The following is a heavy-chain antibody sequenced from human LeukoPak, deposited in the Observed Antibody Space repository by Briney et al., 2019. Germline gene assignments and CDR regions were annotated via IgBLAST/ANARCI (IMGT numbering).Heavy chain of an antibody. CDR2: IKQDGSEK. J-gene: IGHJ6*02. D-gene: IGHD3-3*01. V-gene: IGHV3-7*03. Sequence: PGGSLRLSCAASGFTFSSYWMSWVRQAPGKGLEWVANIKQDGSEKYYVDSVKGRFTISRDNAKNSLYLQMNSLRAEDTAVYYCARHRSRRLRFLEWFEGGMDVWGQGTTVTVSS. CDR1: GFTFSSYW. CDR3: ARHRSRRLRFLEWFEGGMDV.